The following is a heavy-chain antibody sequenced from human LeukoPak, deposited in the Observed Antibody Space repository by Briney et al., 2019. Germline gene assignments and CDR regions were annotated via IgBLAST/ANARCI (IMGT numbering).Heavy chain of an antibody. D-gene: IGHD2-8*01. CDR1: GFTFSTYG. J-gene: IGHJ4*02. Sequence: GGSLRLSCAASGFTFSTYGMHWVRQAPGKGLEWVAVIWYGGSNTYYADSVKGRFTISRDNSKNTLYLQMDSLRADDTAVYFCAKDRCTHGVCYTFDFWGQGTLVAVSS. V-gene: IGHV3-33*06. CDR3: AKDRCTHGVCYTFDF. CDR2: IWYGGSNT.